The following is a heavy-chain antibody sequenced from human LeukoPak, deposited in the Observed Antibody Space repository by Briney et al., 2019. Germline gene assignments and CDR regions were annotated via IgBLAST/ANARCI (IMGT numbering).Heavy chain of an antibody. CDR3: ARVNYIVQTLYGAFDM. V-gene: IGHV4-4*02. CDR1: GGSISSNNW. CDR2: IYHDGST. Sequence: SETLSLTCAVSGGSISSNNWWIWVRQSPEKGLEWIGEIYHDGSTNYNPSLKSRVTISMDKSKNQLSLKLNFVTAADTAVYYCARVNYIVQTLYGAFDMWGQGRLVTVAS. J-gene: IGHJ3*02. D-gene: IGHD2-8*01.